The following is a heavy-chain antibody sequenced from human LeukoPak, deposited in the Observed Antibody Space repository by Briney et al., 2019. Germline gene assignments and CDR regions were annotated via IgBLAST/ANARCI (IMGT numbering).Heavy chain of an antibody. J-gene: IGHJ3*02. CDR2: ISYVGSDK. CDR1: GFTFSSCA. D-gene: IGHD3-22*01. V-gene: IGHV3-30-3*01. Sequence: GGSLRLSCAASGFTFSSCAMPWVRQAPGKGLEWVAIISYVGSDKYYADSVKGRFTISRDNFKNTLYLQMNSLKTEDTAVYYCTTDYYDSSGYYYAGFVDAFDIWGQGRMVTVSS. CDR3: TTDYYDSSGYYYAGFVDAFDI.